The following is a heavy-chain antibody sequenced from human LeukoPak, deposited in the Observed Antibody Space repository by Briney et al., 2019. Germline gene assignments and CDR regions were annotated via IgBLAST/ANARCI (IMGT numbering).Heavy chain of an antibody. Sequence: GGSLRLSCAASGFTFSSYAMSWVRQAPGKGLEWVSAISGSGGSTYYADSVKGRLTISRDNSKNTLYLQMNSLRAEDTAVYYCALNGREVPSGAFDIWGQGTMVTVSS. D-gene: IGHD3-16*02. CDR3: ALNGREVPSGAFDI. CDR1: GFTFSSYA. J-gene: IGHJ3*02. CDR2: ISGSGGST. V-gene: IGHV3-23*01.